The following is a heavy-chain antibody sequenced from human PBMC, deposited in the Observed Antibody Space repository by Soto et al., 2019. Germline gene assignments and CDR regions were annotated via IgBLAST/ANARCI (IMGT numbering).Heavy chain of an antibody. J-gene: IGHJ4*02. Sequence: GGSLRLSCTPSGFTFGDYAMSWFRQAPGKGLEWVSFIRSNSHGGAADYATSVEGRFTLSRDDPRSTAYLQMNSLKIEDTAVYFCAREVRVNRISGYYRVFEYWGQGTLVTVSS. CDR1: GFTFGDYA. CDR3: AREVRVNRISGYYRVFEY. CDR2: IRSNSHGGAA. D-gene: IGHD3-3*01. V-gene: IGHV3-49*03.